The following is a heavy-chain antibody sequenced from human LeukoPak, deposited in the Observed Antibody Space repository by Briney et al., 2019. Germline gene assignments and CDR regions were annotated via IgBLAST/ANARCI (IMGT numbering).Heavy chain of an antibody. CDR1: GGSVSSGGYY. J-gene: IGHJ3*02. V-gene: IGHV4-61*08. CDR2: IYYSGST. Sequence: SETLSLTCTVSGGSVSSGGYYWSWIRQPPGKGLEWIAYIYYSGSTNYNPSLKSRVTISIDTSKNQFSLKLSSVTAADTAVYYCARDVCGGECRALDIWGQGTMVTVSS. D-gene: IGHD2-21*01. CDR3: ARDVCGGECRALDI.